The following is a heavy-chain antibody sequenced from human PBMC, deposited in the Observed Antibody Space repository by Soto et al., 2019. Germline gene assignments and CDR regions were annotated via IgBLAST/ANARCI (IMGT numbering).Heavy chain of an antibody. V-gene: IGHV4-34*01. CDR2: INHSGST. CDR1: GGSFSGYY. Sequence: QVQLQQWGAGLLKPSETLSLTCAVYGGSFSGYYWTWIRQPPGKGLEWIGEINHSGSTNYNPSLTSRVTISVDTSKNQFSLKLSSVTAADTAVYYCARGGEIVVVVSTTGRYFDYWGQGTLVTVSS. J-gene: IGHJ4*02. D-gene: IGHD2-15*01. CDR3: ARGGEIVVVVSTTGRYFDY.